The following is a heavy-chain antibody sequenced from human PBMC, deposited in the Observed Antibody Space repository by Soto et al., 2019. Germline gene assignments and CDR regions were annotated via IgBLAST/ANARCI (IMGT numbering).Heavy chain of an antibody. Sequence: SGPTLVNPTQILTLTCTFSGFSLSTSGMCVSWIRQPPGKALEWLALIDWDDDKYYSTSLKTRLTISKDTSKNQVVLTMTNMDPVDTATYYCARDRSEIYYYYGMDVWGQGTTVTVSS. CDR2: IDWDDDK. J-gene: IGHJ6*02. CDR3: ARDRSEIYYYYGMDV. V-gene: IGHV2-70*01. D-gene: IGHD2-15*01. CDR1: GFSLSTSGMC.